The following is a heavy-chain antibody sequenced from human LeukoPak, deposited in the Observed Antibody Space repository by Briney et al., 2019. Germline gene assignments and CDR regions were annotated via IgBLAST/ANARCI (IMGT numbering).Heavy chain of an antibody. CDR3: VRAGNGWAFDS. CDR1: GYSFTGYY. V-gene: IGHV1-2*02. D-gene: IGHD6-19*01. J-gene: IGHJ4*02. Sequence: ASVKVSCKASGYSFTGYYIHWVRQAPGQGLDYMGWINPGTGGTNFPQRFQGRVSLTRDTSISTAYMEVSRLTSDDTAVYYCVRAGNGWAFDSWGQGTLVTVSS. CDR2: INPGTGGT.